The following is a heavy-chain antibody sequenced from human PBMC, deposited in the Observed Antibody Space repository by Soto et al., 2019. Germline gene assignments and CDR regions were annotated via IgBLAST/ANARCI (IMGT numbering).Heavy chain of an antibody. CDR2: INAGNGNT. CDR3: ARGTAPSDV. CDR1: GYTFTSYA. V-gene: IGHV1-3*01. Sequence: QVQLVQSGAEVKKPGASVKVSCKASGYTFTSYAMHWVRLATGQRLEWMGWINAGNGNTKYSQKFQGRVTITRDTSASTAYMELSSLRPVDTAVYYCARGTAPSDVWGQGTTVTVSS. J-gene: IGHJ6*02. D-gene: IGHD4-17*01.